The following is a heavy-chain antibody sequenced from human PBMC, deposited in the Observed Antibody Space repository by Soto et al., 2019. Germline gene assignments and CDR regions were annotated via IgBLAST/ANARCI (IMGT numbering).Heavy chain of an antibody. CDR1: GGTFSSYA. CDR3: ASGNRYCSSTSCLFDY. D-gene: IGHD2-2*01. J-gene: IGHJ4*02. CDR2: IIPIFGTA. Sequence: ASVKVSCKASGGTFSSYAISWVRQAPGQGLEWMGGIIPIFGTANYAQKFQGRVTITADKSTSTAYMELSSLRSEDTAVYYCASGNRYCSSTSCLFDYWGQGTLVTVSS. V-gene: IGHV1-69*06.